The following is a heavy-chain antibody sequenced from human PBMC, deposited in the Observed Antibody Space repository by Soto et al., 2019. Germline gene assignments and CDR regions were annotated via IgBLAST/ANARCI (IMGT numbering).Heavy chain of an antibody. J-gene: IGHJ6*02. CDR1: GYSFTAYW. CDR3: ARHVLTGYYNFYYGMDV. Sequence: LGESLKISCKGSGYSFTAYWIGWVRQMPGKGLEWMGIIYPGDSDTRYSPSFQGQVTISADKSISTAYLQWSSLKASDTAMYYCARHVLTGYYNFYYGMDVWGQGTTVTVSS. CDR2: IYPGDSDT. D-gene: IGHD3-9*01. V-gene: IGHV5-51*01.